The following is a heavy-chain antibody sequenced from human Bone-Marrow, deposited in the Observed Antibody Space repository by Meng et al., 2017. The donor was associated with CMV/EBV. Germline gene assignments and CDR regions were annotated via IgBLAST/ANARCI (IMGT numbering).Heavy chain of an antibody. Sequence: SETLSLTCAISGDSVSSNSAAWNWIRQSPSRGLEWLGRTYYRSKWYNDYAVSVKSRITINPDTSKNQFSLQLNSVTPEDTAVYYCARELQYSSGWYGSYYYYGMDVWGQGNTVTVSS. CDR2: TYYRSKWYN. CDR1: GDSVSSNSAA. D-gene: IGHD6-19*01. J-gene: IGHJ6*02. CDR3: ARELQYSSGWYGSYYYYGMDV. V-gene: IGHV6-1*01.